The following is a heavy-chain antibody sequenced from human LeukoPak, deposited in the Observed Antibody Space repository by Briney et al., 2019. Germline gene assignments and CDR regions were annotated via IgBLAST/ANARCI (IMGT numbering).Heavy chain of an antibody. V-gene: IGHV3-23*01. CDR3: TKEGRPNSGGGFFDY. D-gene: IGHD5-12*01. J-gene: IGHJ4*02. Sequence: GGSLRLSCAASGFSFSRYAMGWVRQAPGKGLEWASTVNESGGRTYYVDSVKGRFTMSRDNSKSTLYLQMNNLRAEDTAVYYCTKEGRPNSGGGFFDYWGQGTRVTVSS. CDR2: VNESGGRT. CDR1: GFSFSRYA.